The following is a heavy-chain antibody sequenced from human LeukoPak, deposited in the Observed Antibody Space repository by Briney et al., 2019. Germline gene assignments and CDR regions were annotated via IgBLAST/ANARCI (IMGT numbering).Heavy chain of an antibody. Sequence: GGSLRLSCAAPGFTFSSYAMSWVRQAPGKGLEWVSAISGSGGSTYYADSVKGRFTISRDNSKNTLYLQMNSLRAEDTAVYYCAKERGDSSGYYLYYFDYWGQGTLVTVSS. J-gene: IGHJ4*02. CDR2: ISGSGGST. V-gene: IGHV3-23*01. D-gene: IGHD3-22*01. CDR1: GFTFSSYA. CDR3: AKERGDSSGYYLYYFDY.